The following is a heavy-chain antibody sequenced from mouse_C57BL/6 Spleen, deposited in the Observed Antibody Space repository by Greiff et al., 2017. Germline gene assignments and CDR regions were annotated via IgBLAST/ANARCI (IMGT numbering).Heavy chain of an antibody. Sequence: QVQLQQPGAELVKPGASVKLSCKASGYTFTSYWMHWVKQRPGRGLERIGRIDPNSGGTKYNEKFKSKATLTVDKPSSTAYMQLSSLTSEDSAVYYCARDYYYGSSYGYYFDYWGQGTTLTVSS. J-gene: IGHJ2*01. D-gene: IGHD1-1*01. CDR2: IDPNSGGT. CDR1: GYTFTSYW. CDR3: ARDYYYGSSYGYYFDY. V-gene: IGHV1-72*01.